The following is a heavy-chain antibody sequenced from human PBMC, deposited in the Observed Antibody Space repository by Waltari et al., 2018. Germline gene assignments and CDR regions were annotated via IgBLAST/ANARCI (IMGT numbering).Heavy chain of an antibody. CDR2: IYYSGST. CDR1: GGSISSHY. CDR3: ARDDNWNSFDY. J-gene: IGHJ4*02. Sequence: QVQLQESGPGLVKPSETLSLTCTVSGGSISSHYWSWIRQPPGKGLEWIGYIYYSGSTNYNPSLKSRVTISVDTSKNQFSLKLSSVTAADTAVYYCARDDNWNSFDYWGQGTLVTVSS. V-gene: IGHV4-59*11. D-gene: IGHD1-7*01.